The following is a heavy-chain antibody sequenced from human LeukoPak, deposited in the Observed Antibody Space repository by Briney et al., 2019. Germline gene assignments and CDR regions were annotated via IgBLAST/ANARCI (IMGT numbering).Heavy chain of an antibody. CDR2: INPSGGST. V-gene: IGHV1-46*03. CDR1: GYTFTSYY. Sequence: ASVKVSCKASGYTFTSYYMHWVRQAPGQGLEGMGIINPSGGSTSYAQKFQGRVTMTRDTTTSTVYMELSSLRSEDTAVYYCARGECVFRFLEEDYYMDVWGKGTTVTVSS. J-gene: IGHJ6*03. D-gene: IGHD3-3*01. CDR3: ARGECVFRFLEEDYYMDV.